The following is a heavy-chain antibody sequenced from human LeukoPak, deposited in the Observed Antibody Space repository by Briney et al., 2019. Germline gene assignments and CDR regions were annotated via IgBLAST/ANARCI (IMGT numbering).Heavy chain of an antibody. CDR1: GFSFSNYA. J-gene: IGHJ4*02. D-gene: IGHD1-26*01. CDR3: ATRGSTWYILGDY. V-gene: IGHV3-30-3*01. Sequence: GGSLRLSCAASGFSFSNYAMHWVRQAPGKGLEWVAFISYDGGNKYYADSVKGRFTISRDNPKNTLYLQMNSLRAEDTAVYYCATRGSTWYILGDYWGQGTLVTVSS. CDR2: ISYDGGNK.